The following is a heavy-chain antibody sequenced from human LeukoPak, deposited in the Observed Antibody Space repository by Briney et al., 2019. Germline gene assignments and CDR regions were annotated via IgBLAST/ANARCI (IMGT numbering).Heavy chain of an antibody. Sequence: SETLSLTCTVSGGSISSYYWSWIRQPPGRGLEWIAYISDIGSINYNPSLKSRVTISLDTSKNQFSLKLSSVTAADTAVYYCAGHHPRNTVDFWGQGTLVTVSS. CDR1: GGSISSYY. CDR2: ISDIGSI. J-gene: IGHJ4*02. CDR3: AGHHPRNTVDF. V-gene: IGHV4-59*08. D-gene: IGHD2/OR15-2a*01.